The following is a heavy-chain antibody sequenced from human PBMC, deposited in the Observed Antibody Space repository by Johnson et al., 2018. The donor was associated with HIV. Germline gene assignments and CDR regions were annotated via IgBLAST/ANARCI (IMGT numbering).Heavy chain of an antibody. D-gene: IGHD3-22*01. J-gene: IGHJ3*02. CDR3: AKDRRTMIVVAPPRGAFDI. CDR1: GFTFSDYY. CDR2: ISGSGGST. V-gene: IGHV3-23*04. Sequence: MLLVESGGGLVKPGGSLRLSCAASGFTFSDYYMSWIRQAPGKGLEWVSAISGSGGSTYYADSVKGRFTISRDNSKNTLYLQMNSLRAEDTAVYYCAKDRRTMIVVAPPRGAFDIWGQGTMVTVSS.